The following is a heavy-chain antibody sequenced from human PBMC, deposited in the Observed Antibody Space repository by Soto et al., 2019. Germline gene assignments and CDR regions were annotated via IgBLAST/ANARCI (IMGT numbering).Heavy chain of an antibody. J-gene: IGHJ4*02. CDR1: GFTFSSYG. Sequence: QVQLVESGGGVVQPGRSLRLSCAASGFTFSSYGMHWVRQAPGKGLAWVAVISYDGSNKYYADSVKGRFTISRDNSKNTLYLQMNSLRAEDTGVYYCAKNVERQLMRRYFDYWGQGTLVTVSS. CDR3: AKNVERQLMRRYFDY. D-gene: IGHD6-13*01. V-gene: IGHV3-30*18. CDR2: ISYDGSNK.